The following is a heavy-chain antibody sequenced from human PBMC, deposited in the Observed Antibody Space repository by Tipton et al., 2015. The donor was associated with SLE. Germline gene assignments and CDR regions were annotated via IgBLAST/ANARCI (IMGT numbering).Heavy chain of an antibody. V-gene: IGHV3-23*01. CDR3: AKDRTYCSGGDCLYWDFDL. Sequence: SLRLSCAASEFTFRSYGMSWVRQAPGKGLEWVSGISGSGLTTHYADSVKGRFTISRDNSKNTLYLQMNSLRAEDTAVYYCAKDRTYCSGGDCLYWDFDLWGRGTLVTVSS. J-gene: IGHJ2*01. D-gene: IGHD2-15*01. CDR1: EFTFRSYG. CDR2: ISGSGLTT.